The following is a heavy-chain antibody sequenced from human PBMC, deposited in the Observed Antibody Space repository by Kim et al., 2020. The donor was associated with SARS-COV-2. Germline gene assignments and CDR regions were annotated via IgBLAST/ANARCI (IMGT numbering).Heavy chain of an antibody. CDR3: ARGAQLWFYYYYGMDV. Sequence: YVKDRLTISRTTAKDTLYLQMNSLRAEDTAVYYCARGAQLWFYYYYGMDVWGHGTTVTVSS. J-gene: IGHJ6*02. D-gene: IGHD5-18*01. V-gene: IGHV3-74*01.